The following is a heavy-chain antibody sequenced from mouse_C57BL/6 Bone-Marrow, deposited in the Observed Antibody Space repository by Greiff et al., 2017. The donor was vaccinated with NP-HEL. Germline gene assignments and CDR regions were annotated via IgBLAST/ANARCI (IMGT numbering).Heavy chain of an antibody. CDR1: GFTFSDYY. CDR3: ASPLTGFAWFAY. V-gene: IGHV5-12*01. D-gene: IGHD4-1*01. J-gene: IGHJ3*01. CDR2: ISNGGGST. Sequence: EVQRVESGGGLVQPGGSLKLSCAASGFTFSDYYMYWVRQTPEKRLEWVAYISNGGGSTYYPDTVKGRFTISRDNAKNTLYLQMSRLKSEDTAMYYCASPLTGFAWFAYWGQGTLVTVSA.